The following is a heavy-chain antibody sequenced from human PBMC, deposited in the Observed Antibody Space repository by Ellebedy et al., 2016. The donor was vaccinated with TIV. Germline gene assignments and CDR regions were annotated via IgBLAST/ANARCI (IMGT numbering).Heavy chain of an antibody. CDR1: GFTFSNAW. CDR2: IKSKTDVGST. CDR3: TTEVWQWELLRDY. J-gene: IGHJ4*02. D-gene: IGHD1-26*01. Sequence: GGSLRLXCAASGFTFSNAWMHWVRQAPGKGPEWVGRIKSKTDVGSTDYAAPLKGRFTISRDDSKNTLYLQMNSLKSEDTAMYYCTTEVWQWELLRDYWGQGTLVTVSS. V-gene: IGHV3-15*01.